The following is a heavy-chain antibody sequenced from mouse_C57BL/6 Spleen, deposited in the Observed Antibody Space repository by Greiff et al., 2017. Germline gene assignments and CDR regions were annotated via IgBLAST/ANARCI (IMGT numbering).Heavy chain of an antibody. CDR3: ARSPYDYDRDLYLDY. Sequence: VQGVESGAELVKPGASVKISCKASGYAFSSYWMNWVKQRPGKGLEWIGQIYPGDGDTNYNGKFKGKATLNADKSSSAAYMQLSSLSSEDSAFYFCARSPYDYDRDLYLDYWGQGTTLTVSS. D-gene: IGHD2-4*01. CDR1: GYAFSSYW. CDR2: IYPGDGDT. J-gene: IGHJ2*01. V-gene: IGHV1-80*01.